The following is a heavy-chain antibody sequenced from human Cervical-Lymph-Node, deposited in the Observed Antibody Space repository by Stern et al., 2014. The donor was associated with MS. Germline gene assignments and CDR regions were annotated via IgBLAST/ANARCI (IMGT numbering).Heavy chain of an antibody. J-gene: IGHJ4*02. CDR3: VRQVTVRSRFDY. CDR2: IDGTGRT. CDR1: GGSISSSYY. D-gene: IGHD4-11*01. V-gene: IGHV4-39*01. Sequence: QVQLQESGPGLVKPSETLSRTCTVSGGSISSSYYWGWIRQSSGKGLEWIGSIDGTGRTFYNPSLKRRVTISVATSNNQFSLKISSETAADTAVYYCVRQVTVRSRFDYWGQGTLVTVSS.